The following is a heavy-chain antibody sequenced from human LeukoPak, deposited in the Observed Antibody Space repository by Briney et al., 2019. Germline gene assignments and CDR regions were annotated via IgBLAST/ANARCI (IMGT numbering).Heavy chain of an antibody. Sequence: SETLSLTCTVSGGSIDTYYWSWIRQSPGKGLEWIGYINYKGRTNNNPSLKSRVTISVDTSKNQFSLKLNSVTAADTAVYYCARDGGAVVTGDAFDIWGQGTMVTGSS. CDR2: INYKGRT. CDR1: GGSIDTYY. J-gene: IGHJ3*02. D-gene: IGHD2-21*02. CDR3: ARDGGAVVTGDAFDI. V-gene: IGHV4-59*01.